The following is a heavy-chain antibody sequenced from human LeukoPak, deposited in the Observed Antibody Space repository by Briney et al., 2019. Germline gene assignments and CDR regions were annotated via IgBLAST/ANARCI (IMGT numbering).Heavy chain of an antibody. D-gene: IGHD2-15*01. CDR1: GFTFSSYA. CDR2: ISYDGSNK. V-gene: IGHV3-30-3*01. CDR3: ARDSGSDYFDY. Sequence: SGGSLRLSCAASGFTFSSYAMHWVRQAPGKGLEWVAVISYDGSNKYYADSVKGRFTISRDNSKNTLFLQMNSLRAEDTAVYYCARDSGSDYFDYWGQGTLVTVS. J-gene: IGHJ4*02.